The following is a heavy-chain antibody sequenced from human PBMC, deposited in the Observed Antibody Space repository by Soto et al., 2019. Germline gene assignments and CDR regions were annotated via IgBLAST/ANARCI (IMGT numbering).Heavy chain of an antibody. CDR1: GYTFTSYD. D-gene: IGHD3-16*01. V-gene: IGHV1-8*01. Sequence: GESLKISCKASGYTFTSYDINWVRQATGQGLEWMGWMNPNSGNTGYAQKFQGRVTMTRNTSISTAYMELSSLRSEDTAVYYCVRDLGDAFDIWGQGTMVTVSS. J-gene: IGHJ3*02. CDR2: MNPNSGNT. CDR3: VRDLGDAFDI.